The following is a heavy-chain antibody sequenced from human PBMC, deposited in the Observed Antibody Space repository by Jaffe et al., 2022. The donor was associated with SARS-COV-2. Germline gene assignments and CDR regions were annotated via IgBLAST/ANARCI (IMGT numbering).Heavy chain of an antibody. V-gene: IGHV1-18*01. CDR1: GYSFDSFG. Sequence: QVQLEQSGADVKKPGASVKVSCKASGYSFDSFGISWVRQAPGQGLEWMGWISTKYANTNYAQKFQGRLTVTIDTSTTTAFMELRSLRSDDTALYYCARARDSGMLWNFDLWGRGTLVTVSS. CDR3: ARARDSGMLWNFDL. D-gene: IGHD1-26*01. CDR2: ISTKYANT. J-gene: IGHJ2*01.